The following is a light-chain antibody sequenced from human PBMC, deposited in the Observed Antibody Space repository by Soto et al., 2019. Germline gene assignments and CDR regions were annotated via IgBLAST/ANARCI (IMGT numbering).Light chain of an antibody. CDR3: NSYITNPVL. J-gene: IGLJ2*01. CDR1: SSDVGGHNY. Sequence: QSALTQPASVSGSPGQSITISCTGSSSDVGGHNYVSWYQHHPGKAPKLMLYEVSNRPSGVSSRFSGSKSGDTASLTISGLQAEDEAEYYCNSYITNPVLFGGGTKLTVL. V-gene: IGLV2-14*01. CDR2: EVS.